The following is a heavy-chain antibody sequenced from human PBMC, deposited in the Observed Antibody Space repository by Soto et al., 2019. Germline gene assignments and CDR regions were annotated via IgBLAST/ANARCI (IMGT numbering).Heavy chain of an antibody. V-gene: IGHV3-11*06. CDR2: ISSSSSYT. Sequence: QVQLVESGGGLVQPGGSLRLSCAASGFTFSDYYMSWIRQAPGKGLEWVSYISSSSSYTNYADSVKGRFTISRDNAKNSLYLQMNSLRAEDTAVYYGARDSPSSIAARPIDYWGQGTLVTVSS. J-gene: IGHJ4*02. CDR1: GFTFSDYY. D-gene: IGHD6-6*01. CDR3: ARDSPSSIAARPIDY.